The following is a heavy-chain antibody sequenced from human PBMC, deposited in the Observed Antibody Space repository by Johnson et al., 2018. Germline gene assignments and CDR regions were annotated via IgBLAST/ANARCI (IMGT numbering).Heavy chain of an antibody. CDR3: ARGKPRYCSGGSGYFVAGMDV. V-gene: IGHV1-8*01. CDR2: MNPNSGKT. Sequence: QVQLVESGAEVKKPGASVKVSCKASGYTFTSYDINWVRQATGQGLEWMGWMNPNSGKTGYAQKFQGRVTMTRNTSISTAYMELSRLRSEDTAVYYCARGKPRYCSGGSGYFVAGMDVWGQGTTVTVSS. CDR1: GYTFTSYD. J-gene: IGHJ6*02. D-gene: IGHD2-15*01.